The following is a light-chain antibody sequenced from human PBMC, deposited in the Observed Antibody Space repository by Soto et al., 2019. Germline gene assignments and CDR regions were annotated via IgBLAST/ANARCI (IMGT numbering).Light chain of an antibody. Sequence: DIQMTQSPSSLSASVGDRVTITCRATPPTPTSPNWYQQKPGTAPYLLIFAASSLQSGVPSRFSGSESGTHFTLTISSLQPEDFATYYCQQSLRAPPTFGGGTKVEFK. CDR3: QQSLRAPPT. CDR1: PPTPTS. J-gene: IGKJ4*01. CDR2: AAS. V-gene: IGKV1-39*01.